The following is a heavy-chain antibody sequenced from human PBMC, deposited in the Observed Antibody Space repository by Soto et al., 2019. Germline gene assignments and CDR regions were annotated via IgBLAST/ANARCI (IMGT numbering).Heavy chain of an antibody. Sequence: EASVKVSCKASGYTFTSYGISWVRQAPGQGLEWMGWISAYNGNTNYAQKLQGRVTMTTDTSTSTAYMELRSLRSDDTAVYYCARDLGEWLLDVSWFDPWGQGTLVTVSS. V-gene: IGHV1-18*01. J-gene: IGHJ5*02. CDR2: ISAYNGNT. CDR3: ARDLGEWLLDVSWFDP. CDR1: GYTFTSYG. D-gene: IGHD3-3*01.